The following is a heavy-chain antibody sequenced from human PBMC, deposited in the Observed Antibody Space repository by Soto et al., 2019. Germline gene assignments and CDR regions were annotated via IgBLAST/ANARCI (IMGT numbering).Heavy chain of an antibody. CDR3: ARARSRCGAACFDY. CDR2: IYYSGST. D-gene: IGHD2-21*02. Sequence: QVQLQESDPGLVKPSQTLSLTCTVSSASISSADYYWSWIRQHPGKGLEWIAYIYYSGSTSYNPSLKSRVIISMDTSRDQFSLTLTSVTAADTAVYYCARARSRCGAACFDYWGQGTLVTVSS. CDR1: SASISSADYY. J-gene: IGHJ4*02. V-gene: IGHV4-31*03.